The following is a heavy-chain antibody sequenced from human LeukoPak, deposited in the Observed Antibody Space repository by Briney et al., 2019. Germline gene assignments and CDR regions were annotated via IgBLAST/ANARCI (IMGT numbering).Heavy chain of an antibody. CDR1: GFTFSSYS. Sequence: GGSLRLSCAASGFTFSSYSMNWVRQAPGKGLEWVSYISSSGSTIYYADSVKGRFTISRDNAKNSLYLQMNSLRAEDTAVYYCAGITYPFRYWGQGTLVTVSS. D-gene: IGHD3-10*01. CDR2: ISSSGSTI. CDR3: AGITYPFRY. V-gene: IGHV3-48*04. J-gene: IGHJ4*02.